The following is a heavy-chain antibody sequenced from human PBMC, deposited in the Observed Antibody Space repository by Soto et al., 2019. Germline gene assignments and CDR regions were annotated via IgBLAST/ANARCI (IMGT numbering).Heavy chain of an antibody. CDR2: ISAYNGNT. Sequence: ASAKVPCKASGYIFISYTISWVRQAPGQGLGWMGRISAYNGNTNYAQKLQGRVTMTTDTSTSTAYMELRILRFDDTAVYLCARVVGALGHWFDPWG. J-gene: IGHJ5*02. D-gene: IGHD1-26*01. V-gene: IGHV1-18*01. CDR3: ARVVGALGHWFDP. CDR1: GYIFISYT.